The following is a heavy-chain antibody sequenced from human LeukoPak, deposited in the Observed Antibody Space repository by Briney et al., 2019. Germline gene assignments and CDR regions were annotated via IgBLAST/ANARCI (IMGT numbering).Heavy chain of an antibody. Sequence: GGSLRLSCAASGFTFSSCGMHWVRQAPGKGLEWVAVISYDGSNKYYADSVKGRFTISRDNSKNTLYLQMNSLRAEDTAVYYCAKDYLLYDYWGQGTLVTVSS. CDR2: ISYDGSNK. V-gene: IGHV3-30*18. CDR1: GFTFSSCG. J-gene: IGHJ4*02. CDR3: AKDYLLYDY.